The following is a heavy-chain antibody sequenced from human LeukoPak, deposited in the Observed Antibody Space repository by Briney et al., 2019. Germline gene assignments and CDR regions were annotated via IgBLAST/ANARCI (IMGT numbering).Heavy chain of an antibody. J-gene: IGHJ4*02. CDR3: ARGRGGSPEAFDY. Sequence: ASVKVSCKAPGYTFTSYAMNKERQAPGQGLEWMGIINPSGGSTSYAQKFQGRVTMTRDTSTSTVYMELSSLRSEDTAVYYCARGRGGSPEAFDYWGQGTLVTVSS. CDR2: INPSGGST. V-gene: IGHV1-46*01. D-gene: IGHD2-15*01. CDR1: GYTFTSYA.